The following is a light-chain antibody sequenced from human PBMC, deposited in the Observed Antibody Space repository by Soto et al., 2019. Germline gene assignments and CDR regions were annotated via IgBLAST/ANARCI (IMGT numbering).Light chain of an antibody. V-gene: IGKV3-11*01. Sequence: ELVLTQSPATLSLSPGERATLSCRASQSVSSHLAWYQQKPGQAPRLLLYDTFNRATDIPARCNGSGSGTDFALTISSLEPQDFAVYYCQQRSNWPPGYTFGQGTKLEIK. CDR2: DTF. J-gene: IGKJ2*01. CDR1: QSVSSH. CDR3: QQRSNWPPGYT.